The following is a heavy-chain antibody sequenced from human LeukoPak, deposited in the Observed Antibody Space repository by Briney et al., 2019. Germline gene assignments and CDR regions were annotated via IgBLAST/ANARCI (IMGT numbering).Heavy chain of an antibody. CDR1: GYTFTSYA. CDR2: INAGNGNT. V-gene: IGHV1-3*01. J-gene: IGHJ4*02. Sequence: ASVKVSCKASGYTFTSYAMHWVRQAPGQRLEWMGWINAGNGNTKYSQKFQGRVTITRDTSASTAYMELSSLRSEDTAVYYCTREVGGIAAAGTSLWGQGTLVTVSS. D-gene: IGHD6-13*01. CDR3: TREVGGIAAAGTSL.